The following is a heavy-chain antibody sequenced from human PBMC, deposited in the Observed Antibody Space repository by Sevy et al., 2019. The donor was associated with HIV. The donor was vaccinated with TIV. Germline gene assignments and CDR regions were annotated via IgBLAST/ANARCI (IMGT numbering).Heavy chain of an antibody. J-gene: IGHJ4*02. Sequence: GGSLRLSCAASGFTFSNYHMNWVRQAPGKGLEWVSSISTSSNYIYYADSVRGRFTISRGNAKNSLYLQMNSLRAADTVVYYCARADKPWWGPFDYRGRGTLVTVSS. CDR2: ISTSSNYI. V-gene: IGHV3-21*01. CDR1: GFTFSNYH. CDR3: ARADKPWWGPFDY. D-gene: IGHD2-15*01.